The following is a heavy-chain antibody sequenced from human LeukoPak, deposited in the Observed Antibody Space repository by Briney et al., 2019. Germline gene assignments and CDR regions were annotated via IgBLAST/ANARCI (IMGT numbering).Heavy chain of an antibody. CDR3: AREDKIAAAFDY. D-gene: IGHD6-13*01. CDR1: GVSISSYY. J-gene: IGHJ4*02. V-gene: IGHV4-59*01. CDR2: IYYSGST. Sequence: SETLSLTCTASGVSISSYYWSWIRQPPGKGLEWIGYIYYSGSTNYNPSLKSRVTISVDTSKNQFSLKLSSVTAADTAVYYCAREDKIAAAFDYGGQGTLVTVSS.